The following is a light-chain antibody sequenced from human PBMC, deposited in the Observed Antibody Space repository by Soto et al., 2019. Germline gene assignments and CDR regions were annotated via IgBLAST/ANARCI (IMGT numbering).Light chain of an antibody. Sequence: IQMTQSPSTLSASVVDRVTITFRASQGISSYLAWYQQKPGKAPKLLIYAASTLQSGVPSRFSGSGSGTDFTLTISCLQSEDFATYYCQQYYSYLITFGQGTRLEIK. CDR2: AAS. CDR1: QGISSY. J-gene: IGKJ5*01. CDR3: QQYYSYLIT. V-gene: IGKV1-8*01.